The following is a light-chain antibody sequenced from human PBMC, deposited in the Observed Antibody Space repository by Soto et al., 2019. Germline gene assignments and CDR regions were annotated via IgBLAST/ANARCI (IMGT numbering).Light chain of an antibody. V-gene: IGLV2-23*02. J-gene: IGLJ2*01. CDR3: CSYAGSRIVI. CDR2: EVS. CDR1: SSDVGSYNL. Sequence: QAALTQPASVCGSPGQSITISCTGTSSDVGSYNLVSWYQQHPGKAPKLMIYEVSKRPSGVSNRFSGSKSGNTASLTISGLQAEDEADYYCCSYAGSRIVIFGGGTKLTVL.